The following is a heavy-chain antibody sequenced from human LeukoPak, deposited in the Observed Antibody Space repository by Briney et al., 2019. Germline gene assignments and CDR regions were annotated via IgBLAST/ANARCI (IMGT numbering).Heavy chain of an antibody. CDR1: GDSVSSNSAA. V-gene: IGHV6-1*01. Sequence: QTLSLTCAIYGDSVSSNSAAWNWIRQSPSRGLKWLGRTYYRSEWYNDYAVSVKSRITINPDTSKNQFSLQLNSVTPEDTAVYYCARGDIVATIGGNWGQGTLVTVSS. D-gene: IGHD5-12*01. CDR2: TYYRSEWYN. J-gene: IGHJ4*02. CDR3: ARGDIVATIGGN.